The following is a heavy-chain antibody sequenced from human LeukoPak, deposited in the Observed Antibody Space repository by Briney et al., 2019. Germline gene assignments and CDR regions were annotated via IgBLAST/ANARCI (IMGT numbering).Heavy chain of an antibody. CDR2: INHSGST. V-gene: IGHV4-34*01. D-gene: IGHD4-11*01. Sequence: SETLSLTCAVYGGSFSGYYWSWIRQPPGKGLEWIGEINHSGSTNYNPSLKSRVTISVDTSKNQFSLKLSSVTAADTAVYYRARGLFSTTVAHFDYWGQGTLVTVSS. CDR1: GGSFSGYY. J-gene: IGHJ4*02. CDR3: ARGLFSTTVAHFDY.